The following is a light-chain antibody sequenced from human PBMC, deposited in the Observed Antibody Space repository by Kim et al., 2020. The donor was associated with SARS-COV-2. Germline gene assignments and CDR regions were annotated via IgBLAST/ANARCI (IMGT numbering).Light chain of an antibody. V-gene: IGLV6-57*01. Sequence: GKTVIISCTRSSGSIVSDFVQWFQQRPCSSPTTVIYEDHKRPSGVPDRFSGSVDSSSNSASLTSSGLRTEDEADYYCQSYDDNIWVFGGGTQLTVL. CDR2: EDH. CDR1: SGSIVSDF. J-gene: IGLJ3*02. CDR3: QSYDDNIWV.